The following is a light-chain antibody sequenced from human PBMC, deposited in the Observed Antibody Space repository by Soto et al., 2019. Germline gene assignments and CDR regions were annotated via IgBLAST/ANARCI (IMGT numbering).Light chain of an antibody. CDR1: QSISSW. J-gene: IGKJ2*01. Sequence: DIQMTQSPSTLSASVGDRVTITCRASQSISSWLAWYQQKPGKAPKLLIYKASSLERGVPSRFGGSGSGTEFTLTISSLQPDDFATYYCQQYNTYPYTFGQGTKLEIK. CDR3: QQYNTYPYT. V-gene: IGKV1-5*03. CDR2: KAS.